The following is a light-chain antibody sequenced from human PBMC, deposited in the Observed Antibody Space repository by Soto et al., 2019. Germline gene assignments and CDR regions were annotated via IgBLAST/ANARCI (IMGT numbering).Light chain of an antibody. CDR3: SSYTSSSTLA. J-gene: IGLJ2*01. CDR1: SSDVGGYNS. V-gene: IGLV2-14*01. CDR2: EVN. Sequence: QSVLTQPASVSGSPGQSITISCTGISSDVGGYNSVSWYQQHPGKAPKLMIYEVNNRPSGVSNRFSGSKSGNTASLTISGLQAEDEADYYCSSYTSSSTLAFGGGTKVTVL.